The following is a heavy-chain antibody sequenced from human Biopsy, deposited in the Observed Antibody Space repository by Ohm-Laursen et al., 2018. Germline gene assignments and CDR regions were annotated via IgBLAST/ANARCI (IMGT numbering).Heavy chain of an antibody. Sequence: TQTLTLTSFSGFSLSARGMCVSWIRQAPGKALEWLARVDWDDYKDYSASLQTKLSISKDTSNDQVVLTVNNVDPADTATYYCARTPILIVSAGLVYRHRRHLQGMDVWGQGIAVTVS. CDR3: ARTPILIVSAGLVYRHRRHLQGMDV. CDR1: GFSLSARGMC. J-gene: IGHJ6*02. V-gene: IGHV2-70*11. D-gene: IGHD6-13*01. CDR2: VDWDDYK.